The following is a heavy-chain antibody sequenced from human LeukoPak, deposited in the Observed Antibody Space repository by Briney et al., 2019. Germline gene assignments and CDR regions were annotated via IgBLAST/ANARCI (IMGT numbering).Heavy chain of an antibody. D-gene: IGHD5-18*01. Sequence: GGSLRLSCAASGFTVRSNYMNWVRQAPGKGLEWVSVIYSGGSTNYATSVKGRFTISRDNSKNTLYLQMNSLRAEDTAVYYCIYGYTLDFWGQGTLVTVSS. CDR2: IYSGGST. CDR3: IYGYTLDF. V-gene: IGHV3-53*01. J-gene: IGHJ4*02. CDR1: GFTVRSNY.